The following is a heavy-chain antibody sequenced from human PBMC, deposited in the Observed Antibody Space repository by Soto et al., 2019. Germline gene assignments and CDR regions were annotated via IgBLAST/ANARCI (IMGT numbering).Heavy chain of an antibody. CDR2: IFPSDSDT. CDR3: ARQYVSVPTIPMLSYDF. J-gene: IGHJ4*02. Sequence: GESLKISCKGSGYTFSAYWIAWVRQMPGKGLEWMGLIFPSDSDTRYSPSFQGQVTISVDKSISTAYLQWSSLKASDTAIYYCARQYVSVPTIPMLSYDFWGQGTLVTVSS. CDR1: GYTFSAYW. V-gene: IGHV5-51*01. D-gene: IGHD5-12*01.